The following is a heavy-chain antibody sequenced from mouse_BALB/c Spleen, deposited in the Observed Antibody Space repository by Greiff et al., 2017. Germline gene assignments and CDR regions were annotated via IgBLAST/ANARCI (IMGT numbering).Heavy chain of an antibody. Sequence: EVHLVESGPELVKPGASVKMSCKASGYTFTSYVMHWVKQKPGQGLEWIGYINPYNDGTKYNEKFKGKATLTSDKSSSTAYMELSSLTSEDSAVYYYERERSQLGLPLDYWGQGTTLTVSS. D-gene: IGHD3-1*01. J-gene: IGHJ2*01. CDR3: ERERSQLGLPLDY. CDR2: INPYNDGT. V-gene: IGHV1-14*01. CDR1: GYTFTSYV.